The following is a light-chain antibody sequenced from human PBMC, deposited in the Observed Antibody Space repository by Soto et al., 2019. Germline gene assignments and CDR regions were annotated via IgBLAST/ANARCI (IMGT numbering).Light chain of an antibody. J-gene: IGLJ1*01. Sequence: QSVLTQPPSVSEAPGQRVTISCTGSSSNIGAGYDVHWYQQLPGTAPKLLIYGNSNRPSGVPDRFSGSKSGTSASLAITGLQAEDEDDYYCQSYDSSLSGSYVFGTGTKLTVL. CDR1: SSNIGAGYD. CDR3: QSYDSSLSGSYV. V-gene: IGLV1-40*01. CDR2: GNS.